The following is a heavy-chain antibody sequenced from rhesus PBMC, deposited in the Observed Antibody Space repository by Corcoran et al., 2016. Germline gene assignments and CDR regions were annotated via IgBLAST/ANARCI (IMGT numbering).Heavy chain of an antibody. Sequence: QVQLQESGPGLVKPSETLSLTCAVSGASISSYWWSWIRQPPGKGLEWIGKIEGNSGSTYYNPSLKSPVTISKDASKNQCYLKLSSGTAADTAVYYCARGESSGWHVDYWGQGVLVTVSS. CDR3: ARGESSGWHVDY. CDR1: GASISSYW. J-gene: IGHJ4*01. V-gene: IGHV4-80*01. CDR2: IEGNSGST. D-gene: IGHD6-31*01.